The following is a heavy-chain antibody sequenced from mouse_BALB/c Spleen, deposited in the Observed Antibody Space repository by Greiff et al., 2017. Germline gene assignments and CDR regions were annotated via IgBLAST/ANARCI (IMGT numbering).Heavy chain of an antibody. V-gene: IGHV1-69*02. CDR2: IYPSDSYT. CDR3: TRRYGSSYAMDY. D-gene: IGHD1-3*01. CDR1: GYTFTSYW. J-gene: IGHJ4*01. Sequence: QVQLKQPGAELVRPGASVKLSCKASGYTFTSYWINWVKQRPGQGLEWIGNIYPSDSYTNYNQKFKDKATLTVDKSSSTAYMQLSSPTSEDSAVYYCTRRYGSSYAMDYWGQGTSVTVSS.